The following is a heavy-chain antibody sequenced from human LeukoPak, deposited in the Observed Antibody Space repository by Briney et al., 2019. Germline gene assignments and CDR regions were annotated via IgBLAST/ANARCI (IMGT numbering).Heavy chain of an antibody. Sequence: EPSETLSLTCTVSGGSISSYYWSWIRQPPGKGLAWIGYISYTGSTNYNPSLKSRVTISVDTSKNQFSLKLNSVTAADTAVYYCARLIVGATSWLDPWGQGTLVTVSS. V-gene: IGHV4-59*08. CDR3: ARLIVGATSWLDP. CDR1: GGSISSYY. D-gene: IGHD1-26*01. CDR2: ISYTGST. J-gene: IGHJ5*02.